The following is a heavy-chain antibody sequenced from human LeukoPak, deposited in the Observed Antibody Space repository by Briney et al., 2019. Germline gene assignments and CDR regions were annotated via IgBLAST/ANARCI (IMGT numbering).Heavy chain of an antibody. Sequence: PGWSLRLSCAAAGVTLSDHNMDWVRQAQGKGLEWVGRTRDKARGYTTEYAASVKGRFTISRDDSKTLVYLQMNSLRTEDTAVYFCARDGAEGDNSAFDMWGQGTVVTVSS. V-gene: IGHV3-72*01. D-gene: IGHD3-22*01. CDR1: GVTLSDHN. J-gene: IGHJ3*02. CDR3: ARDGAEGDNSAFDM. CDR2: TRDKARGYTT.